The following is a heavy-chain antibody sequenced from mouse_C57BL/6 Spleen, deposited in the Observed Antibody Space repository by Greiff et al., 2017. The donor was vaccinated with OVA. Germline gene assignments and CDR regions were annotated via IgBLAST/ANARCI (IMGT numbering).Heavy chain of an antibody. CDR2: IYPGNGDT. CDR3: ARGRGIYYDHEGFDY. D-gene: IGHD2-4*01. CDR1: GYTFTSYN. V-gene: IGHV1-12*01. J-gene: IGHJ2*01. Sequence: QVQLQQSGAELVRPGASVKMSCKASGYTFTSYNMHWVKQTPRQGLEWIGAIYPGNGDTSYNQKFKGKATLTVDKSSSTAYLQLSSLTSEDSAVYYGARGRGIYYDHEGFDYWGQGTTLTVSS.